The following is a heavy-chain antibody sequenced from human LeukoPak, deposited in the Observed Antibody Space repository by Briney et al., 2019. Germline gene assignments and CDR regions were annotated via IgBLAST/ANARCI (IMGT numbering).Heavy chain of an antibody. D-gene: IGHD6-25*01. J-gene: IGHJ4*02. CDR2: ISSSSSYI. V-gene: IGHV3-21*01. CDR1: GFTFSSYS. Sequence: GGTLRLSCAVSGFTFSSYSMIWVRQAPGKGLEWVSAISSSSSYIYYADSVKGRFTISRDNAKHCLYLQKDSLIAEDTVLYHCARGKRLAASAGGYWGQGTLVTVSS. CDR3: ARGKRLAASAGGY.